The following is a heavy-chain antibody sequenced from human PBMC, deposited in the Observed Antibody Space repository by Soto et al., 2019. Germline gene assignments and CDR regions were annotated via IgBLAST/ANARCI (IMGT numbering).Heavy chain of an antibody. J-gene: IGHJ4*02. D-gene: IGHD3-10*01. CDR2: ISAYNGNT. Sequence: ASVKVSCKASGYTFTSYGISWVRQAPGQGLEWMGWISAYNGNTNYAQSFQGRVTMTTDISTSTAFMELGSLIFDDTAVYYFARFGEYYYGSGSYYNGFRPDYWGQGTLVTVSS. V-gene: IGHV1-18*01. CDR1: GYTFTSYG. CDR3: ARFGEYYYGSGSYYNGFRPDY.